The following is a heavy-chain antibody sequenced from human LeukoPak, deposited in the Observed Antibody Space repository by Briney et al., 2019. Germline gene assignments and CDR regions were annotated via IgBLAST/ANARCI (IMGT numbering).Heavy chain of an antibody. CDR2: INPNSGGT. CDR1: GYTFTVYY. J-gene: IGHJ3*02. CDR3: AKMGSYRALTAFDI. D-gene: IGHD1-26*01. Sequence: ASVKVSCKASGYTFTVYYMHWVRQAPGQGLEWMGWINPNSGGTNYAQKFQGRVTMTEDTSTDTAYMELSSLRSEDTAVYYCAKMGSYRALTAFDIWGQGTMVTVSS. V-gene: IGHV1-2*02.